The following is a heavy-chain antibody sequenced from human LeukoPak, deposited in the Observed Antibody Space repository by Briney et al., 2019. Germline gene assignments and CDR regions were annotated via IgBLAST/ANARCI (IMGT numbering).Heavy chain of an antibody. Sequence: PSETLSLTCTVSGGSITSYFWSWIRQPPGKGLEWIGYIYHSGTTNYNPSLKSRVTISVDTSKNQFSLKLTSVTAADTAVYYCAQKAPYSPAYSQDWGQGTLVCASS. CDR1: GGSITSYF. J-gene: IGHJ1*01. CDR2: IYHSGTT. D-gene: IGHD2-21*01. CDR3: AQKAPYSPAYSQD. V-gene: IGHV4-59*01.